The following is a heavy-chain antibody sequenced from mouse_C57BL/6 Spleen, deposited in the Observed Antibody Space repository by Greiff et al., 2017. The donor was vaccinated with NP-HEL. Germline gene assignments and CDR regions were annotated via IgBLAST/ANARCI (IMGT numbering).Heavy chain of an antibody. CDR3: TRERDTTEGYYFDY. J-gene: IGHJ2*01. D-gene: IGHD1-1*01. CDR1: GYTFTDYE. Sequence: QVQLQQSGAELVRPGASVTLSCKASGYTFTDYEMHWVKQTPVHGLEWIGAIDPETGGTAYNQKFKGKAILTADKSSSTAYMELRSLTSEDSAVYYCTRERDTTEGYYFDYWGQGTTLTVSS. CDR2: IDPETGGT. V-gene: IGHV1-15*01.